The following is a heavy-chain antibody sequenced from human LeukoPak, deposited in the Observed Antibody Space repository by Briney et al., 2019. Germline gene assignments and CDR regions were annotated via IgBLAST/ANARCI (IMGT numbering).Heavy chain of an antibody. J-gene: IGHJ4*02. CDR1: GYTFTNYG. V-gene: IGHV1-18*01. Sequence: ASVKVSCKASGYTFTNYGINWVRQAPGQGLEWMGWISGYNGKTNYAQKFQGRVTMTTDTSTTTAYMELRSLRSDDTAVYYCARSTGYSSGWHRADYWGQGTLVTVSS. CDR3: ARSTGYSSGWHRADY. D-gene: IGHD6-19*01. CDR2: ISGYNGKT.